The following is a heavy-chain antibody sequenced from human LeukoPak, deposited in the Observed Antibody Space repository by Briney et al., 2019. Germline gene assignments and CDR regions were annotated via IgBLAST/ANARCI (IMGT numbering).Heavy chain of an antibody. J-gene: IGHJ4*02. D-gene: IGHD2-2*02. CDR3: ARDRGGRYCSSTSCHIRDY. CDR2: IKQDGSEK. V-gene: IGHV3-7*01. CDR1: GFTFSSYW. Sequence: GGSLRLSCAASGFTFSSYWMSWVRHAPGKGLEWGANIKQDGSEKYYVDPAKGRFTISRDNAKNSLYLQMNSLRAEDTAVYYCARDRGGRYCSSTSCHIRDYWGQGTLVTVSS.